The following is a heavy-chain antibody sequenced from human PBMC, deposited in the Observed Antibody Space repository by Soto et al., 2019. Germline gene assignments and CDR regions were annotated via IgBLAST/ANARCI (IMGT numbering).Heavy chain of an antibody. CDR3: ARDFNSYGYDPSDY. CDR1: GFTFSSYA. V-gene: IGHV3-30-3*01. J-gene: IGHJ4*02. D-gene: IGHD5-18*01. CDR2: ISYDGSNK. Sequence: RLSCAASGFTFSSYAMHWARQAPGKGLEWVAVISYDGSNKYYADSVKGRFTISRDNSKNTLYLQMNSLRAEDTAVYYCARDFNSYGYDPSDYWGQGTLVTVSS.